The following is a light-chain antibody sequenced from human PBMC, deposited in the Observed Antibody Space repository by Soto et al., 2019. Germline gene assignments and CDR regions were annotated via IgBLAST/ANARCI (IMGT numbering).Light chain of an antibody. CDR3: QQYNNWPPYT. J-gene: IGKJ2*01. CDR1: QSVSSR. CDR2: GVS. Sequence: EIVMTQSPATLSVSPGERVILSCRASQSVSSRLAWYQQKLGQAPRLLIYGVSTRATGIPARFSGSGSGTAFSTTTSSPQSQDFAVYYCQQYNNWPPYTFGQGTKLEIK. V-gene: IGKV3-15*01.